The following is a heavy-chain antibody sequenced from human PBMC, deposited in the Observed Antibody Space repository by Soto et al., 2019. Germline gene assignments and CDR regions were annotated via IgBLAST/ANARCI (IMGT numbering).Heavy chain of an antibody. CDR1: GFTFSSYS. CDR3: ATGTYYYDSSGYSHIGY. J-gene: IGHJ4*02. CDR2: ISSSSSTI. Sequence: EVQLVESGGGLVQPGGSLRLSCAASGFTFSSYSMNWVRQAPGKGLEWVSYISSSSSTIYYADSVKGRFTISRDNAKNSLYLQMNSLRDEDTVVYYCATGTYYYDSSGYSHIGYWGQGTLVTVSS. D-gene: IGHD3-22*01. V-gene: IGHV3-48*02.